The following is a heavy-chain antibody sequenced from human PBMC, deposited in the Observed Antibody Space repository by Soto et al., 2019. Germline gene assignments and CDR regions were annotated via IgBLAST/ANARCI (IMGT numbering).Heavy chain of an antibody. CDR1: GWSFSSYY. CDR2: ITHSGST. CDR3: ARLGRQQLVRRNWFDL. V-gene: IGHV4-34*01. D-gene: IGHD6-13*01. Sequence: SETLSLTCAVYGWSFSSYYWSWIRQPPGKGLEWIGEITHSGSTNYNPSLKSRVTISVDTSKNQFSLKLSSVTAADTAVYYCARLGRQQLVRRNWFDLWGKGTLVTV. J-gene: IGHJ5*02.